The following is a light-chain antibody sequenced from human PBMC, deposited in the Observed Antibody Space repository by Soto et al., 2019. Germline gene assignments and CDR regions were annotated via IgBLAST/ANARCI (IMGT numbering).Light chain of an antibody. CDR3: QQYHTWPIT. V-gene: IGKV3-15*01. J-gene: IGKJ4*01. CDR2: GIS. CDR1: QSVNSN. Sequence: EIVMTQSPLTLPATPGEPASISCRSSQSVNSNLAWYQQKAGQAPRLLMYGISIRATGVPARFSGSGLGTEFTLTISSLQSEDCAIYYCQQYHTWPITFGGGTKVDIK.